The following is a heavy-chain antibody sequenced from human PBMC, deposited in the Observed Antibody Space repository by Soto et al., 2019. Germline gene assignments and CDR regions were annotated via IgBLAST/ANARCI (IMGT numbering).Heavy chain of an antibody. CDR3: ARSDRDYAYALNV. CDR1: GFTASDNY. V-gene: IGHV3-53*01. J-gene: IGHJ6*02. Sequence: EAQLVESGGGLIQPGGSLRLSCAASGFTASDNYITWVRQAPGKGLEWVSLLYSGGRIYYADSVKGRFTISRDTSKTTLYLQMNSLRTEDTAVYYCARSDRDYAYALNVWGQGTTVTVSS. D-gene: IGHD3-16*01. CDR2: LYSGGRI.